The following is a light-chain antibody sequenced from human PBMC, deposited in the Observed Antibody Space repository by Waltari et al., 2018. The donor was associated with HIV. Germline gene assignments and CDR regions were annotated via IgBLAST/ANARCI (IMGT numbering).Light chain of an antibody. Sequence: QSVLTQPPSASGTPGQRVTISCSGSTSNIGSNTINWYQQRPGTAPKRLIYSNNQRPSGVPDRFAGSKSGTSASLAISGLQSEDEADYSCAAWDDSLNGPVFGGGTKLTVL. J-gene: IGLJ3*02. CDR3: AAWDDSLNGPV. CDR2: SNN. CDR1: TSNIGSNT. V-gene: IGLV1-44*01.